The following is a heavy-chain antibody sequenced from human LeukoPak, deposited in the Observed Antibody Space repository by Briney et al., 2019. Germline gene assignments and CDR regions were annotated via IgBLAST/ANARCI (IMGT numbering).Heavy chain of an antibody. CDR3: AKDCSVGALDY. CDR2: ISYDGSNK. CDR1: GFTFSSYA. D-gene: IGHD1-26*01. V-gene: IGHV3-30-3*01. J-gene: IGHJ4*02. Sequence: GGSLRLSCAASGFTFSSYAMHWVRQAPGKGLEWVAVISYDGSNKYYADSVKGRFTISRDNSKNTLYLQMNSLRAEDTAVYYCAKDCSVGALDYWGQGTLVTVSS.